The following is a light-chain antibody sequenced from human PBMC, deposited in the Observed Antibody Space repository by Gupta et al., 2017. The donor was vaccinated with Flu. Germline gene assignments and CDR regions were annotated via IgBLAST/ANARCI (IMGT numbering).Light chain of an antibody. Sequence: VGDRVTISCQASQGISNYLNWYQQKPGKPPKLVIYDASNLETGVPARFSGSGSGTDFTFTINSLQSEDVATYFCQQYDDLPTFGQGTRLEI. CDR3: QQYDDLPT. V-gene: IGKV1-33*01. J-gene: IGKJ5*01. CDR2: DAS. CDR1: QGISNY.